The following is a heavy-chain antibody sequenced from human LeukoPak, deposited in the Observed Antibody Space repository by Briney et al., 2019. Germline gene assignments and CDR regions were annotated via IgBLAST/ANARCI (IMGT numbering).Heavy chain of an antibody. CDR3: ARGSVMITFGGVSPHPDY. CDR2: ISSSSSYI. D-gene: IGHD3-16*01. Sequence: PGGSLRLSCAASGFTFSSYSMNWVRQAPGKGLEWVSSISSSSSYIYYADSVKGRFTISRDNAKNSLYLQMNSLRAEDTAVYYCARGSVMITFGGVSPHPDYWGQGTLVTVSS. V-gene: IGHV3-21*01. CDR1: GFTFSSYS. J-gene: IGHJ4*02.